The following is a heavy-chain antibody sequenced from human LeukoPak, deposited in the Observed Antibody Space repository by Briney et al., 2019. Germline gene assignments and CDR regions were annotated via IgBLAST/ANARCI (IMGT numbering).Heavy chain of an antibody. CDR3: ARVTYCSSTSCYTSYYYGMDV. CDR1: GYTFTSYG. V-gene: IGHV1-18*01. D-gene: IGHD2-2*02. Sequence: ASVKVSCKASGYTFTSYGISWVRQAPGQGLEWMGWISAYNGNTNYAQKLQGRVTMTTDTSTSTAYMELRSLRSDDTAVYYCARVTYCSSTSCYTSYYYGMDVWGQGTTVTVSS. J-gene: IGHJ6*02. CDR2: ISAYNGNT.